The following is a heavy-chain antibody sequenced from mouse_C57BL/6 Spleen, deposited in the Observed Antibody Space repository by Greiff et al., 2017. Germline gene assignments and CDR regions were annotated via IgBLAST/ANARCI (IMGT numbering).Heavy chain of an antibody. CDR2: IDPEDGDT. CDR3: TRGYDYDGAWFAY. Sequence: VQLQQSGAELVRPGASVKLSCTASGFNIKDYYMHWVKQRPEQGLEWIGRIDPEDGDTEYAPKFQGKATMTADTSSNTAYLQLSSLTSEDTAVYYCTRGYDYDGAWFAYWGQGTLVTFSA. J-gene: IGHJ3*01. CDR1: GFNIKDYY. V-gene: IGHV14-1*01. D-gene: IGHD2-4*01.